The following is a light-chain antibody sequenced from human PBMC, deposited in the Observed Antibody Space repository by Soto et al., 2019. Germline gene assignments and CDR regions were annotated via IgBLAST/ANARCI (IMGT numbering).Light chain of an antibody. V-gene: IGLV4-69*01. CDR2: VNSDGSH. CDR3: QTWGAGIVL. J-gene: IGLJ2*01. CDR1: SGHSTYA. Sequence: QSVLTQSPSASASLGASVKLTCTLTSGHSTYAIAWHHLQPEKGPRYLMKVNSDGSHDRGDGIPDRFAGSSSGAERYLTISSLQSEDEADYYCQTWGAGIVLFGGGTKLTVL.